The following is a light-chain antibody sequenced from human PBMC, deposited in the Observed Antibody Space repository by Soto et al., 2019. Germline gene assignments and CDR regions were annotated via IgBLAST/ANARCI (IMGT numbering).Light chain of an antibody. CDR1: QSVSSSY. Sequence: EIVLTQSPGTLSLSPGERATLSCRASQSVSSSYSAWYQQKPGQAPRLLIYGVSSSATGIPDRFSGSGSGSDFTLTISRLEPEDFAVYYCQQFGSSPRTFGPGTKVDIK. J-gene: IGKJ3*01. CDR3: QQFGSSPRT. V-gene: IGKV3-20*01. CDR2: GVS.